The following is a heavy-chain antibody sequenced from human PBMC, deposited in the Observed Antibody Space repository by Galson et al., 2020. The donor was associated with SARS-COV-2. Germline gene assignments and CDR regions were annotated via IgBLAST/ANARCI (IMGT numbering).Heavy chain of an antibody. CDR2: ISYSGST. Sequence: ETSETLSLTCTVSGGSISSGDYYWSWIRQPPGKGLEWIGYISYSGSTYYNPSLKSRVTISIDTSKKQFSLKLSSVTAADMAVYYCARAAVLLWFGELGFNWFDPWGQGTLVTVSS. D-gene: IGHD3-10*01. J-gene: IGHJ5*02. CDR1: GGSISSGDYY. CDR3: ARAAVLLWFGELGFNWFDP. V-gene: IGHV4-30-4*01.